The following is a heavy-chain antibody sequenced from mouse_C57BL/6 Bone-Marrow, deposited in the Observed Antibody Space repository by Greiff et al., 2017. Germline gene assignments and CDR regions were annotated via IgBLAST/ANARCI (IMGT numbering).Heavy chain of an antibody. J-gene: IGHJ2*01. V-gene: IGHV1-64*01. CDR1: GYTFTSYW. D-gene: IGHD2-1*01. CDR2: IHPNSGST. CDR3: ARWDGNGYFGN. Sequence: VPLQQPGAELVKPGASVKLSCKASGYTFTSYWMHWVKQRPGQGLEWIGMIHPNSGSTNYNEKFKSKATLTVDKSSSTAYMQLSSLTSEDSAVDCCARWDGNGYFGNWGQGTTLTVSS.